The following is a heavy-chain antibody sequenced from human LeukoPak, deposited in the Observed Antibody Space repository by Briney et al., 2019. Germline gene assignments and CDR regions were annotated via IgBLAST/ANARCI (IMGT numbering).Heavy chain of an antibody. D-gene: IGHD2-15*01. CDR3: TRHVPCTDGSCLHFDH. CDR2: INPGDSNT. J-gene: IGHJ5*02. V-gene: IGHV5-51*01. Sequence: GESLKISFKGSGFNFINYWIAWVRQMPGKGLEWMGIINPGDSNTRYSPSFQAQVTISAEKSIATAYLQWSSLGASDTAMYYCTRHVPCTDGSCLHFDHWGQGPLVTVSS. CDR1: GFNFINYW.